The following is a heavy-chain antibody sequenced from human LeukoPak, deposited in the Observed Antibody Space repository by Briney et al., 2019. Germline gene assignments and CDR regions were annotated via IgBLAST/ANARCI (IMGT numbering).Heavy chain of an antibody. J-gene: IGHJ6*03. CDR2: INHSGST. CDR1: GGSFSGYY. CDR3: ARGQDFWSGPRMDV. V-gene: IGHV4-34*01. D-gene: IGHD3-3*01. Sequence: PSETLSLTCAVYGGSFSGYYWSWLRPPPGKGLEWIGEINHSGSTNYNPSLKSRVTISVDTSKNQFSLKLSSVTAADTAVYYCARGQDFWSGPRMDVWGKGTTVTVSS.